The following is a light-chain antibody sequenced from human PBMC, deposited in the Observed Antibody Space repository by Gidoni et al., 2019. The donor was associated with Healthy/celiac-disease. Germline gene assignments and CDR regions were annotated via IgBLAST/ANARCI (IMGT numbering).Light chain of an antibody. J-gene: IGKJ4*01. CDR3: QQSYSTLALT. Sequence: IQMTQSPSSLSAFVGDRVTITCRASQSISSYLNWYQQKPGKAPKLLISAASSLQSGVPSRFSGSGSGTDFTLTISSLQPEDFATYYCQQSYSTLALTFGGGTKVEIK. CDR1: QSISSY. V-gene: IGKV1-39*01. CDR2: AAS.